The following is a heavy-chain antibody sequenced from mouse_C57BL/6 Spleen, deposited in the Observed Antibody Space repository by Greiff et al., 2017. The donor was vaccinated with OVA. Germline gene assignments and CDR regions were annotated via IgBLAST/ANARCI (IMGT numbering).Heavy chain of an antibody. CDR1: GYTFTDYY. J-gene: IGHJ4*01. Sequence: EVQLQQSGPELVKPGASVKISCKASGYTFTDYYMNWVKQSHGKSLEWIGDINPNNGGTSYNQKFKGKATLTVDKSSSTAYMELRSLTSDDSAVYYCARGAYYSNYDAMDYWGQGTSVTVSS. CDR2: INPNNGGT. D-gene: IGHD2-5*01. V-gene: IGHV1-26*01. CDR3: ARGAYYSNYDAMDY.